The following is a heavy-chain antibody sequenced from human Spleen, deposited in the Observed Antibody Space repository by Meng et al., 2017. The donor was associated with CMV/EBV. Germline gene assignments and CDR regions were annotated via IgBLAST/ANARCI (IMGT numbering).Heavy chain of an antibody. CDR2: INPKSGAT. CDR3: ARERDDAFDF. J-gene: IGHJ3*01. Sequence: ASVKVSCKAFGYVFTGDDVHWVRQAPGQGLEWMGWINPKSGATNYAQRYRGRVTMTRDTSINTVFLDLTRLRTDDTAMYFCARERDDAFDFWGQGTTVTVSS. CDR1: GYVFTGDD. V-gene: IGHV1-2*02.